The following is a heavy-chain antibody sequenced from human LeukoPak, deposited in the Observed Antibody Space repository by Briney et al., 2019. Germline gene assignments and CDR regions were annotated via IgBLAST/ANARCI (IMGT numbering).Heavy chain of an antibody. V-gene: IGHV3-23*01. CDR1: GFTFSPYG. D-gene: IGHD2-8*01. J-gene: IGHJ6*02. Sequence: GGSLRLSCAASGFTFSPYGMTWVRQAPGKGLEWVSAISDNTYYADSVKGRFTISRDNSKNMLYLQMNSLRADDTAVYNCARYCIKGVCSPYYNMDVWGQGTTVTVSS. CDR2: ISDNT. CDR3: ARYCIKGVCSPYYNMDV.